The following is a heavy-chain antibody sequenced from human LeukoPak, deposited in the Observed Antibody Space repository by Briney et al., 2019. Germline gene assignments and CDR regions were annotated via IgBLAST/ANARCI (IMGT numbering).Heavy chain of an antibody. Sequence: SETLSLTCAVYGGSFSGYYWSWIRQPPGKGLEWIGEINHSGSTNYNPSLKSRVTISVDTSKNQFSLKLSSVTAADTAVYYCARGSAIRYDMDVWGKGTTVTVSS. CDR2: INHSGST. CDR3: ARGSAIRYDMDV. J-gene: IGHJ6*03. CDR1: GGSFSGYY. V-gene: IGHV4-34*01.